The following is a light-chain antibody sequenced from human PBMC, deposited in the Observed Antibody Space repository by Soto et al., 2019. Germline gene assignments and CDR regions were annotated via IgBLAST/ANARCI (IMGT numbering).Light chain of an antibody. V-gene: IGKV3-11*01. Sequence: IVLTHSPVTLSFSPGERATLSCRASQSVSSYLAWYQQKHGQAPRLLIYDSSNRATGIPARFSGSGSGTEVTLNISSLETQDFVVYYCQQRSNWPLTFGEATKVEI. CDR1: QSVSSY. J-gene: IGKJ1*01. CDR2: DSS. CDR3: QQRSNWPLT.